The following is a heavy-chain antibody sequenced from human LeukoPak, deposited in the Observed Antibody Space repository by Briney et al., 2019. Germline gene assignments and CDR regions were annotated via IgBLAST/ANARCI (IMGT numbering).Heavy chain of an antibody. V-gene: IGHV4-39*01. CDR1: GGSIDSSSYY. Sequence: SETLSLTCTVSGGSIDSSSYYWVWIRQPPGKGLEWIGSVYYSGSTNYNPSLKSRVTISVDTSKNQFSLKLSSVTAADTAVYYCARLPSVIAVAGSYYYGMDVWGQGTTVTVSS. CDR3: ARLPSVIAVAGSYYYGMDV. CDR2: VYYSGST. D-gene: IGHD6-19*01. J-gene: IGHJ6*02.